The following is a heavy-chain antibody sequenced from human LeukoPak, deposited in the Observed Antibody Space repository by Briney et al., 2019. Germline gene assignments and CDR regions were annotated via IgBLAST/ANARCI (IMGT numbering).Heavy chain of an antibody. CDR1: GFTFSNSA. Sequence: GGSLRLSCAASGFTFSNSAMSWVRQAPGKGLEWVSSISRSGGSTYFADSLKGRFTISRDNSKNTLYLQMHSLRAEDTAMYYCATWVGDYVDYWGQGTLVTVSS. J-gene: IGHJ4*02. D-gene: IGHD1-26*01. CDR2: ISRSGGST. CDR3: ATWVGDYVDY. V-gene: IGHV3-23*01.